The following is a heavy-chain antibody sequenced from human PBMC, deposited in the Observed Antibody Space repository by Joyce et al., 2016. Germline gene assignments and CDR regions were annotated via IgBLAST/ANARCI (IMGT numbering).Heavy chain of an antibody. V-gene: IGHV1-18*04. J-gene: IGHJ6*02. Sequence: QVQLVQSGPEVTKPGATVRVSCKASGYNFALHGIAWVRQGPGQGLEWMGLISTHNDGRNYAQKFQGRVTMTTDTSTTTEYMEVRSLRFDDTAVYYCARVRGSDYGGNFYRYGMDVWGQGTTVTVSS. CDR1: GYNFALHG. CDR3: ARVRGSDYGGNFYRYGMDV. CDR2: ISTHNDGR. D-gene: IGHD4-23*01.